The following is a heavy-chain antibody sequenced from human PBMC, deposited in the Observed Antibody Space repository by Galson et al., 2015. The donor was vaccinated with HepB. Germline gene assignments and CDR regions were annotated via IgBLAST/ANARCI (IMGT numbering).Heavy chain of an antibody. D-gene: IGHD3-10*01. J-gene: IGHJ6*02. CDR1: GGSISSSNW. Sequence: SETLSLTCAVSGGSISSSNWWSWVRQPPGKGLEWIGEIYHSGSTNYNPSLKSRVTISVDKSKNQFSLKLSSVTAADTAVYYCARDTYYYGSGSSFWLDYYYYGMDVWGQGTTVTVSS. CDR3: ARDTYYYGSGSSFWLDYYYYGMDV. V-gene: IGHV4-4*02. CDR2: IYHSGST.